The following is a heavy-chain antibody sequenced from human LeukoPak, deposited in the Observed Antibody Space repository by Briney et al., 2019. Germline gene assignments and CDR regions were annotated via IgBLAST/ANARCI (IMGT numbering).Heavy chain of an antibody. CDR2: IYYSGST. CDR1: GGSITSIIYY. Sequence: SETLSLTCTVSGGSITSIIYYWGWIRQPPGKGLEWIGTIYYSGSTYYNVSLKSRVTISVDPSRNQFSLNLSSVTAADTGVYYCARHSRSVDYGSGSYTWDYWGQGTLVTVSS. V-gene: IGHV4-39*01. J-gene: IGHJ4*02. CDR3: ARHSRSVDYGSGSYTWDY. D-gene: IGHD3-10*01.